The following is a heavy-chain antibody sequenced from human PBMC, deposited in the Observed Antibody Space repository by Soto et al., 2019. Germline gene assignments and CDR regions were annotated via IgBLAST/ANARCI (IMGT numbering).Heavy chain of an antibody. J-gene: IGHJ6*02. CDR3: TRISGYLYNYYGMDV. V-gene: IGHV3-73*02. D-gene: IGHD5-12*01. CDR2: IRSKANSYAT. Sequence: EVQLVESGGGLVQPGGSLKLSCAASGPTFSGSAIHWVRQASGKGLEWVGRIRSKANSYATAYAASVKGRFTISRDDSKNTAYLQMNSLKTEDTAVYYCTRISGYLYNYYGMDVWGQGTTVTVSS. CDR1: GPTFSGSA.